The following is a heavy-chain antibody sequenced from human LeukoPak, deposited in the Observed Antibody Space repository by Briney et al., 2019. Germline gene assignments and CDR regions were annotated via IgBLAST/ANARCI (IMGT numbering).Heavy chain of an antibody. CDR1: GFTFTSSA. V-gene: IGHV1-58*01. D-gene: IGHD3-10*01. J-gene: IGHJ5*01. CDR2: IVVGSGNT. Sequence: GTSVKVSCKASGFTFTSSAVQWVRQARGQRLEWIGWIVVGSGNTNYAQKFQGRVTMTSDTSASTVYLDLSSLRSEDTAIYYCARDKSSTNWLDSWGQGTLVTVSS. CDR3: ARDKSSTNWLDS.